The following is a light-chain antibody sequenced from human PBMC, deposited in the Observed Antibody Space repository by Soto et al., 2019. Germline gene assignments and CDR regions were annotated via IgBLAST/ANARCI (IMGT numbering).Light chain of an antibody. CDR1: QSISSTY. Sequence: EIVLTQSPGTLSLSPGERATLSCRASQSISSTYLAWYQQKPGQAPRLLIFGASSSAAGVPDRFSGSGSGTDFTLTISRLEPEDFAVYYCQHYSGSPYTFGQGTKLEIK. CDR3: QHYSGSPYT. CDR2: GAS. J-gene: IGKJ2*01. V-gene: IGKV3-20*01.